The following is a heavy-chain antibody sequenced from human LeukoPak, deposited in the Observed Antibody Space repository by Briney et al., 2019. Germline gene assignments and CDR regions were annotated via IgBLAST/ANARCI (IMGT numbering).Heavy chain of an antibody. V-gene: IGHV3-7*01. Sequence: GGSLRLSCAASGFTFSSYWMSWVRQAPGKGLEWVANIKQDGGEIYYVDSVKGRFTISRDNAKNSLFLQMSSLRGEDTALYYCATEHWGPNSWGQGTLVTVSS. CDR2: IKQDGGEI. CDR3: ATEHWGPNS. D-gene: IGHD3-16*01. J-gene: IGHJ4*02. CDR1: GFTFSSYW.